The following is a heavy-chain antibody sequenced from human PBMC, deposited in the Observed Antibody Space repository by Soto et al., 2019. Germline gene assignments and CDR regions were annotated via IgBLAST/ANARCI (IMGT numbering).Heavy chain of an antibody. CDR3: ARDPNIVLVPAALRSYYYYYGMDV. CDR2: IKQDGSEK. CDR1: GFTCSSYW. Sequence: QSGGSLRLSCAASGFTCSSYWMSWVRQAPGKGLEWVANIKQDGSEKYYVDSVKGRFTISRDNAKNSLYLQMNSLRAEDTAVYYCARDPNIVLVPAALRSYYYYYGMDVWGQGTTVTVSS. J-gene: IGHJ6*02. V-gene: IGHV3-7*01. D-gene: IGHD2-2*01.